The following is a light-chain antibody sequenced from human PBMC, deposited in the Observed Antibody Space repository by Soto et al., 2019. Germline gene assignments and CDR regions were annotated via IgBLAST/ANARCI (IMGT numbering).Light chain of an antibody. CDR1: SSDVGGYNY. Sequence: QSALTQPASVSGSPGQLITISCTGTSSDVGGYNYVSWYQQHPGKAPKLMIYDVSNGPSGVSNRFSGSKSGNTASLTISGLQAEDEADYYCSSYTSSSSVVFGGGTKLTVL. CDR3: SSYTSSSSVV. J-gene: IGLJ2*01. V-gene: IGLV2-14*01. CDR2: DVS.